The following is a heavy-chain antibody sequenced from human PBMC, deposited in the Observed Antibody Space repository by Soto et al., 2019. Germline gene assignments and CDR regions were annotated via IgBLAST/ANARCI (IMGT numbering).Heavy chain of an antibody. V-gene: IGHV3-73*02. J-gene: IGHJ4*02. Sequence: EVQLVESGGGLVQPGGSLKLSCAASGFTFSGSAMHWVRQASGKGLEWVGRIKANNYATTYAASVKGRFTISRDDSKTTAYLQMNRLKTQDTAVYYCTRSESSGYSHSKGWGQGTLVTVSS. CDR2: IKANNYAT. CDR3: TRSESSGYSHSKG. D-gene: IGHD3-22*01. CDR1: GFTFSGSA.